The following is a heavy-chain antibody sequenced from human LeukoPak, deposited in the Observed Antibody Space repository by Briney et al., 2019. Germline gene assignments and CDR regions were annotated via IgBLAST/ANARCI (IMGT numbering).Heavy chain of an antibody. Sequence: SETLSLTCAVYGGSFSGYYWSWIRQPPGKGLEWIGEINHSGSTSYNPSLKSRVTISVDTSKNQFSLKLSSVTAADTAVYYCARARPSMVRGVNRNWFDPWGQGTLVTVSS. CDR1: GGSFSGYY. V-gene: IGHV4-34*01. CDR2: INHSGST. D-gene: IGHD3-10*01. CDR3: ARARPSMVRGVNRNWFDP. J-gene: IGHJ5*02.